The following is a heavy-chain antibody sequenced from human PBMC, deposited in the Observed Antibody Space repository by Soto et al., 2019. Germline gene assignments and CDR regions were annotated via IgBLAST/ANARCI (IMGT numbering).Heavy chain of an antibody. V-gene: IGHV3-15*01. CDR3: TAGYCSGGSCYSVVY. CDR2: IKRRADGGTT. D-gene: IGHD2-15*01. Sequence: EVQLVESGGGLVKPGGSLSLSCAASGFTFSNVWMSWVRQAPGKGLEWVGRIKRRADGGTTDYATPVRGRVTVSRDDSKNTLYMQMNSLKTEDTAVYYCTAGYCSGGSCYSVVYWGQGTLVTVSS. J-gene: IGHJ4*02. CDR1: GFTFSNVW.